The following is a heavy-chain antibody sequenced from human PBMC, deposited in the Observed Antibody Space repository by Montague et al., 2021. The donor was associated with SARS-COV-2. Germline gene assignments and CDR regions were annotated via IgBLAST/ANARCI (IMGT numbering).Heavy chain of an antibody. J-gene: IGHJ4*01. CDR3: SCIGSSSRKGTFDY. V-gene: IGHV4-4*07. Sequence: SETLSLTCSVSGDSISIYHWSWIRQPAGKGLEWIGRIYNSGLSNSNPSLKSRVTISVDASKNQLSLKLSSVTAADTAIYYCSCIGSSSRKGTFDYWGHGTLVTVSS. D-gene: IGHD2-21*01. CDR1: GDSISIYH. CDR2: IYNSGLS.